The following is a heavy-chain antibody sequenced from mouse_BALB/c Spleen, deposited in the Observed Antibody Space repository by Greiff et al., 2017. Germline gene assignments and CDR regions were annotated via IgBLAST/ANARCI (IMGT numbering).Heavy chain of an antibody. CDR1: GYTFTSYW. J-gene: IGHJ1*01. V-gene: IGHV1-55*01. D-gene: IGHD1-1*01. CDR3: SRGIYGSSDRYFDV. CDR2: IYPGRGIT. Sequence: QVQLKQPGAELVKPGASVKMSCKASGYTFTSYWINWVKQRPGQGLEWIGDIYPGRGITNYNEKFKSKATLTLDTSSSTAYMQLSSLTSEDSAVYYCSRGIYGSSDRYFDVWGAGTTVTVSS.